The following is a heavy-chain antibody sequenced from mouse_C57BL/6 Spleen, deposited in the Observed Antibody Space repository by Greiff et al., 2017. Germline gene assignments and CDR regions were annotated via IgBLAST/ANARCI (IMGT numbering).Heavy chain of an antibody. CDR1: GFSLTSYG. CDR2: IWSGGST. Sequence: QVQLQQSGPGLVQPSQSLSITCTVSGFSLTSYGVHWVRQSPGKGLEWLGVIWSGGSTDYNAAFISRLSISKDNSKSQVFFKMNSLQADDTAIYYCARNDGYGLYYYAMDYWGQGTSGTVSS. D-gene: IGHD2-3*01. J-gene: IGHJ4*01. V-gene: IGHV2-2*01. CDR3: ARNDGYGLYYYAMDY.